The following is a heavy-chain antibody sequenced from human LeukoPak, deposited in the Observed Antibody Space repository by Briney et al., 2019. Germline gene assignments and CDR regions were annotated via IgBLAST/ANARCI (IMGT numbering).Heavy chain of an antibody. CDR3: ARGHGPSSSSIRNYGLDV. Sequence: SETLSLTCAVYGGSSSDYYWSWLRQPPGKGLEWLGEINHSGSTNYNPSLKSRVTISLDTSKNQFSLKMSSVTAADTAVYYCARGHGPSSSSIRNYGLDVWGQGTTVTVSS. CDR1: GGSSSDYY. J-gene: IGHJ6*02. CDR2: INHSGST. D-gene: IGHD6-6*01. V-gene: IGHV4-34*01.